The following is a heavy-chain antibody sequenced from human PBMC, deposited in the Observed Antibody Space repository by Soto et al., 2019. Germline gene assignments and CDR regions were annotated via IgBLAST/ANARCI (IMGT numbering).Heavy chain of an antibody. Sequence: PGGSLRLSCAASGFTFSSYAMHWVRQAPGKGLEWVAVISYGGSNKYYADSVKGRFTISRGNSKNTLYLQMNSLRAEDTAVYYCASLSYSSGWSPSFDYWGQGTLVTVSS. D-gene: IGHD6-19*01. J-gene: IGHJ4*02. V-gene: IGHV3-30-3*01. CDR3: ASLSYSSGWSPSFDY. CDR1: GFTFSSYA. CDR2: ISYGGSNK.